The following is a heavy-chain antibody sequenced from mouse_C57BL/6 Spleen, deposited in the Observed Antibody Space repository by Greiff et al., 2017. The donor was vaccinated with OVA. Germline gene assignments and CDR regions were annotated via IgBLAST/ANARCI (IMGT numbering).Heavy chain of an antibody. CDR2: IDPSDSYT. V-gene: IGHV1-69*01. D-gene: IGHD4-1*01. Sequence: QVQLQQSGAELVMPGASVKLSCKASGYTFTSYWMHWVKQRPGQGLEWIGEIDPSDSYTNYNQKFKGKSTLTVDKSSSTAYMQLSSLTSEDSAVYYCARGGLGRVDYWGQGTTLTVSS. CDR1: GYTFTSYW. J-gene: IGHJ2*01. CDR3: ARGGLGRVDY.